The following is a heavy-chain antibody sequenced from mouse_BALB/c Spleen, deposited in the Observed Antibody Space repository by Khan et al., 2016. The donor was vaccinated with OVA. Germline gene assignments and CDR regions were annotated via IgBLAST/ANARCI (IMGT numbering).Heavy chain of an antibody. CDR2: IDPANGNT. J-gene: IGHJ3*01. V-gene: IGHV14-3*02. D-gene: IGHD2-1*01. CDR3: ASEGNYYAPFAY. Sequence: VQLQQSGAELVKPGASVKLSCTASGFNIKDTYMHWVKQRPEQGLEWIGRIDPANGNTKYDPKFQGKATITADTSSNTAYLQLSSLTSEDTAVYKCASEGNYYAPFAYWGQGTLVTVSA. CDR1: GFNIKDTY.